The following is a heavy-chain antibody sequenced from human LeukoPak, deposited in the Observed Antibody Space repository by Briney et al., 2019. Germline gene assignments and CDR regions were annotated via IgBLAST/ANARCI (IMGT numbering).Heavy chain of an antibody. CDR2: IYTSAST. CDR3: AYHSGNYYFFMDV. D-gene: IGHD5-12*01. V-gene: IGHV4-4*09. J-gene: IGHJ6*03. CDR1: GGSITSYY. Sequence: SETLSVTCTVSGGSITSYYWSWIRQPPGKGLEWIGYIYTSASTNYNPSLKSRLTISVDTSKNQFSLKLSSVTAAETAVYYCAYHSGNYYFFMDVWGKGTTVTVSS.